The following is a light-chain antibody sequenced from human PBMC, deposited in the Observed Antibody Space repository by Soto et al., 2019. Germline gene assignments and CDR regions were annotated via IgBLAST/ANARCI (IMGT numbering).Light chain of an antibody. CDR3: QQYYTYWT. CDR1: QRISSW. J-gene: IGKJ1*01. V-gene: IGKV1-5*03. CDR2: KAS. Sequence: DIQMTQSPSTLSASVGDRVTITCRASQRISSWLAWYQQKPGKAPKLLIYKASSLESGVPSRFSGSGSGTEFTLTISSLQPYDFATYYCQQYYTYWTFGQGTKVEIK.